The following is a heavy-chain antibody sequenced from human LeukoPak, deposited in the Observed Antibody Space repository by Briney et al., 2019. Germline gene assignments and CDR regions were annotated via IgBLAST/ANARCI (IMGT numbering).Heavy chain of an antibody. V-gene: IGHV3-30*18. CDR3: AKDRTAGYDGLVDY. J-gene: IGHJ4*02. CDR2: ISYDGSNK. D-gene: IGHD5-12*01. CDR1: GFTFSNYG. Sequence: GGSLRLSCAASGFTFSNYGMLWVRQAPGKGLEWVAVISYDGSNKYYTDSVKGRFTISRDNSKNTLYLQMNSLRAEDTAVYYCAKDRTAGYDGLVDYWGQGTLVTVSS.